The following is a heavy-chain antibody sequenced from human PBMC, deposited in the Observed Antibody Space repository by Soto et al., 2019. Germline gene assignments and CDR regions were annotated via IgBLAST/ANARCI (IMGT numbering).Heavy chain of an antibody. CDR3: ATRDCSGGTCYFDY. D-gene: IGHD2-15*01. Sequence: EVQLLESGGGLVQPGGSLRLSCSGSGFTFSSNAIHWVRQAPRKGLEWVSGTTASGDRTYYGDSVKGRFTISRDNSKNTLYLQMNSLRADDTAVYYCATRDCSGGTCYFDYWGQGTLVTVSS. CDR1: GFTFSSNA. CDR2: TTASGDRT. V-gene: IGHV3-23*01. J-gene: IGHJ4*02.